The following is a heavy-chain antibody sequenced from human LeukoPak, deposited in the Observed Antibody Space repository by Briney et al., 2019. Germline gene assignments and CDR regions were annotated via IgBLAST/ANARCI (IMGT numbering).Heavy chain of an antibody. Sequence: GGSLRLSCAASGFTFSSYWMSWVRQAPGKELEWLAYIKQDGSEKYYVDSVKGRFTISRDNAKNSLYLQMNSLRAEDTAVYYCARAGGPAPSNFDYWGQGTLVTVSS. CDR3: ARAGGPAPSNFDY. V-gene: IGHV3-7*03. J-gene: IGHJ4*02. D-gene: IGHD1-26*01. CDR1: GFTFSSYW. CDR2: IKQDGSEK.